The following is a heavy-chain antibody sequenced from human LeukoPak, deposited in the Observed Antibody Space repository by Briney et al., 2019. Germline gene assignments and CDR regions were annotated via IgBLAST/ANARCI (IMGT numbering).Heavy chain of an antibody. D-gene: IGHD2-15*01. Sequence: SETLSLTCTVSGGSISSYYWSWIRQPPGKGPEWIGYIYYSGSADYNPSLKSRVTISVDTSKNQFSLKLTSVTAAGTATYYCARVGRGTPNWFDPWGRGTLVTVSS. V-gene: IGHV4-59*01. J-gene: IGHJ5*02. CDR3: ARVGRGTPNWFDP. CDR2: IYYSGSA. CDR1: GGSISSYY.